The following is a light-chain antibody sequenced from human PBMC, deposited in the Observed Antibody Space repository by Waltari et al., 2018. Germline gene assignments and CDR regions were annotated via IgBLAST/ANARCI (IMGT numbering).Light chain of an antibody. Sequence: DIQMTQSPSTLSASIGDRVTIPCRASQSIRRWLAWYQEKPGKAPKLLIYMASNLESGVPSRFSGSGSGTEFSLSISSLQPDDFATYYCQQYHTYPVTFGQGTKLEI. CDR2: MAS. CDR3: QQYHTYPVT. CDR1: QSIRRW. V-gene: IGKV1-5*03. J-gene: IGKJ2*01.